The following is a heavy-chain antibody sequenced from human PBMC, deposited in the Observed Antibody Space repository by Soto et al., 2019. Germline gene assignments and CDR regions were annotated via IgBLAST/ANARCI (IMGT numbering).Heavy chain of an antibody. CDR1: GYTFTSYY. CDR2: INANGGYT. J-gene: IGHJ1*01. V-gene: IGHV1-46*01. CDR3: AREVLPPSVFFQL. Sequence: ASVKVSCKASGYTFTSYYMNWVRQAPGQGLEWLGIINANGGYTTYAQRLLGRVTMTRDTSTSTAYMELRSLTSEDTAVYYCAREVLPPSVFFQLWGQGTLVTVSS. D-gene: IGHD3-10*01.